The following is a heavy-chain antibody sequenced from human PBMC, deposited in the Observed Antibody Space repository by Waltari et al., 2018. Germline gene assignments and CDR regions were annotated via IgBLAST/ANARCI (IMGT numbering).Heavy chain of an antibody. CDR3: ARVGYYDSSGYSTYFDY. CDR2: IYHSGST. J-gene: IGHJ4*02. V-gene: IGHV4-30-2*01. CDR1: GGSISSGGYS. D-gene: IGHD3-22*01. Sequence: QLQLQESGSGLVKPSQTLSLTCAVSGGSISSGGYSWSWIRQPPGKGLEWIGYIYHSGSTYYNPSLKSRVTISVDRSKNQFSLKLSSVTAADTAVYYCARVGYYDSSGYSTYFDYWGQGTLVTVSS.